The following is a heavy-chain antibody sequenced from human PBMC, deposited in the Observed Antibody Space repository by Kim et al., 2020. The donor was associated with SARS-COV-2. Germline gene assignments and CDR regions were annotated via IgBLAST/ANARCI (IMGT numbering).Heavy chain of an antibody. CDR3: ARGGLRLGELSLLDY. Sequence: QKFQGRVIFTRDTSASTAYMELSSLRSEDTAVFYCARGGLRLGELSLLDYWGQGTLVTVSS. J-gene: IGHJ4*02. D-gene: IGHD3-16*02. V-gene: IGHV1-3*01.